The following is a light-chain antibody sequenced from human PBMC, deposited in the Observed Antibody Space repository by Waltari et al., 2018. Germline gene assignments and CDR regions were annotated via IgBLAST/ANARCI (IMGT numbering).Light chain of an antibody. CDR3: SSYTSSSTRV. CDR2: DVS. V-gene: IGLV2-14*01. J-gene: IGLJ3*02. Sequence: QSALTQPASVSGSPGQSTTISCTGTSSDVGGYNYVSWYQQNPGKAPKLMIYDVSNRPSGVSNRFSGSKSGNTASLTISGLQAEDEADYYCSSYTSSSTRVFGGGTKLTVL. CDR1: SSDVGGYNY.